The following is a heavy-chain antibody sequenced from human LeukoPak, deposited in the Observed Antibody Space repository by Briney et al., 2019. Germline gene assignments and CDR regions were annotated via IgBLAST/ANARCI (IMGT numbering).Heavy chain of an antibody. CDR3: ARGLQLWSADAFDI. D-gene: IGHD5-18*01. V-gene: IGHV1-69*05. CDR1: GYTLTELS. Sequence: GASVKVSCKVSGYTLTELSMHWVRQAPGKGLEWMGGIIPIFGTANYAQKFQGRVTITTDESTSTAYMELRSLRSDDTAVYYCARGLQLWSADAFDIWGQGTMVTVSS. CDR2: IIPIFGTA. J-gene: IGHJ3*02.